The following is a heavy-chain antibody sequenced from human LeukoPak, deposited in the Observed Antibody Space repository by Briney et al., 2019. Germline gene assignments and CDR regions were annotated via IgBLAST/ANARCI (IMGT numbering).Heavy chain of an antibody. CDR3: ARENNILTGYGMDV. CDR2: IKQDGSVK. CDR1: GFTFSSYW. J-gene: IGHJ6*02. Sequence: GGSLRLSCAASGFTFSSYWMNWVRQAPGKGLEWVANIKQDGSVKNYVDSVKGRFTISRDNAKNSLSLQMSSLRTEDTAVYYCARENNILTGYGMDVWGQGTTVTVSS. D-gene: IGHD3-9*01. V-gene: IGHV3-7*01.